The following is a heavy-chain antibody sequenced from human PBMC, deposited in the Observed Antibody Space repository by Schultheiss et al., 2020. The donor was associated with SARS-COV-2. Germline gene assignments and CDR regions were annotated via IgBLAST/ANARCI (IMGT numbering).Heavy chain of an antibody. J-gene: IGHJ5*02. CDR2: INHSGST. CDR3: ARSFQLILPQASWFDP. D-gene: IGHD3/OR15-3a*01. Sequence: SETLSLTCAVSGGSFSGYYWSWIRQPPGKGLEWIGEINHSGSTNYNPSLKSRVAISLDTAKNQFSLKLTSVTAADTSLYYCARSFQLILPQASWFDPWGQGTLVTVSS. CDR1: GGSFSGYY. V-gene: IGHV4-34*01.